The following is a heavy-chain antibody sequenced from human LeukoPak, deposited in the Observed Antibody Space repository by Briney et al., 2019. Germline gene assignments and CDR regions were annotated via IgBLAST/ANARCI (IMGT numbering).Heavy chain of an antibody. CDR3: ARIHASSFDP. V-gene: IGHV1-69*13. J-gene: IGHJ5*02. CDR2: IIPIFGAP. D-gene: IGHD2-15*01. CDR1: GGTFSNFA. Sequence: SVKVSYKASGGTFSNFAISWVRQAPGQGLEWMGGIIPIFGAPMYAQRFQGRITITADESTTAAYMELSSLKFEDAAVYYCARIHASSFDPWGQGTLVTVSS.